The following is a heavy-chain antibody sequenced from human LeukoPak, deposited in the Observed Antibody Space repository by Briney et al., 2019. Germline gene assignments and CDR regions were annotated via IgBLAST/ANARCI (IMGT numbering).Heavy chain of an antibody. CDR3: ARDLSPRRARTFDY. J-gene: IGHJ4*02. D-gene: IGHD6-6*01. V-gene: IGHV1-69*01. Sequence: KFQGRVTITADESTSTAYMELSSLRSEDTAVYYCARDLSPRRARTFDYWGQGTLVTVSS.